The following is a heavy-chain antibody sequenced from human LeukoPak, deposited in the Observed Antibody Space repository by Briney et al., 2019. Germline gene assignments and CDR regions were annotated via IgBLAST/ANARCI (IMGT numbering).Heavy chain of an antibody. J-gene: IGHJ4*02. D-gene: IGHD2-2*01. V-gene: IGHV1-46*01. CDR3: ARGDKIKPAAGLKGQLPVDY. CDR2: INPSGGST. Sequence: ASVKVSCKASGYTFTSYYMHWVRQAPGQGLEWMGIINPSGGSTSYAQKFQGRVTMTRDTSTSTVYMELSSLRSEDTAVYYCARGDKIKPAAGLKGQLPVDYWGQGTLVTVSS. CDR1: GYTFTSYY.